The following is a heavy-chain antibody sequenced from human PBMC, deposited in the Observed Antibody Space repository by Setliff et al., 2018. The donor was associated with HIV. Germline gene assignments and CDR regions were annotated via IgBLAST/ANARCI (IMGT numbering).Heavy chain of an antibody. J-gene: IGHJ4*02. D-gene: IGHD3-3*01. CDR2: IYTSGTT. Sequence: SETLSLTCTVSGGSISSGTYYWSWIRQPAGKGLEWIGHIYTSGTTNYNPSLKSRVTISVDTSRNQFSLKLSSVTAADTAVYYCAREFLESNSWVFDNWGQGTLVTVSS. CDR3: AREFLESNSWVFDN. CDR1: GGSISSGTYY. V-gene: IGHV4-61*09.